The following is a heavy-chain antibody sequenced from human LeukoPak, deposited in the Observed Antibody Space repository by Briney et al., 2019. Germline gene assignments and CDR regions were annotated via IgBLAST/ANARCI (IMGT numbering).Heavy chain of an antibody. CDR3: ARGGADCSSTSCYAPDDY. J-gene: IGHJ4*02. V-gene: IGHV4-59*12. CDR2: IYYSGST. CDR1: GGSISSYY. Sequence: SETLSLTCTVSGGSISSYYWSWIRQPPGKGLEWIGYIYYSGSTNYNPSLKSRVTISVDTSKNQFSLKLSSVTAADTAVYYCARGGADCSSTSCYAPDDYWGQGTLVTVSS. D-gene: IGHD2-2*01.